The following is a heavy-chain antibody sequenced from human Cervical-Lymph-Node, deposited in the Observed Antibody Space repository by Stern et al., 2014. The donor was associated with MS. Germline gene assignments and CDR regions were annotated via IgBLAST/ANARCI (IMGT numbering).Heavy chain of an antibody. Sequence: EVQLVESGGGLVKPGGSLRLSCAASGFTFSSYSMNWVRQAPGQGLEWVGSISSGGGYISYAESLKGRFNISRDNAKNSLYLQMNSLRAEDTAVYYCARGRGGNYRYYFDYWGQGTLVTVSS. D-gene: IGHD4-23*01. CDR1: GFTFSSYS. CDR3: ARGRGGNYRYYFDY. CDR2: ISSGGGYI. V-gene: IGHV3-21*01. J-gene: IGHJ4*02.